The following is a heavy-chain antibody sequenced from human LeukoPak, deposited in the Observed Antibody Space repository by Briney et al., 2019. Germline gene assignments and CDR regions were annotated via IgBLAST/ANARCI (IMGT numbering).Heavy chain of an antibody. J-gene: IGHJ4*02. CDR2: ISYDGSNK. Sequence: GGSLRLSCAASGFTFSSYAMSWVRQAPGKGLEWVAVISYDGSNKYYADSVKGRFTISRDNSKNTLYLQMNSLRAEDTAVYYCARDRRRVAVAGFDYWGQGTLVTVSS. CDR3: ARDRRRVAVAGFDY. CDR1: GFTFSSYA. D-gene: IGHD6-19*01. V-gene: IGHV3-30-3*01.